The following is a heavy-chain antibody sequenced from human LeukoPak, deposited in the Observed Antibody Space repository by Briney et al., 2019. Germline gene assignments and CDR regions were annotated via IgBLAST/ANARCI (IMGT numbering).Heavy chain of an antibody. V-gene: IGHV1-69*04. J-gene: IGHJ4*02. CDR3: ARDEGGYYGDYAGYFDY. CDR1: GGTFSSYT. CDR2: IIPILGIA. Sequence: ASVKVSCKASGGTFSSYTISWVRQAPGQGLEWMGRIIPILGIANYAQKFQGRVTITADKSTSTAYMELGSLRSEDTAVYYCARDEGGYYGDYAGYFDYWGREPWSPSPQ. D-gene: IGHD4-17*01.